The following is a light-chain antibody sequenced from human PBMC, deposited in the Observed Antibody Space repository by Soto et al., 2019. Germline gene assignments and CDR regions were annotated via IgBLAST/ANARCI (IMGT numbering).Light chain of an antibody. Sequence: EIVLTQSPGTLSLSPGERATLSCRASQSVSSIYLAWYQHKPGQAPRLLIYAASSRATGIPDRFSGSGSGTDFTLTISRLEPEDFAVYYCQQYGSSSWTFGRGTKVEIK. CDR3: QQYGSSSWT. V-gene: IGKV3-20*01. CDR1: QSVSSIY. J-gene: IGKJ1*01. CDR2: AAS.